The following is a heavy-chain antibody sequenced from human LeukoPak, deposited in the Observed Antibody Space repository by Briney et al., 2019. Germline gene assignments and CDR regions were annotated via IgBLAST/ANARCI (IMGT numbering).Heavy chain of an antibody. CDR1: GGSINSYY. D-gene: IGHD3-22*01. CDR3: ARISNSQGMIYDY. J-gene: IGHJ4*02. CDR2: IYYSGST. V-gene: IGHV4-59*01. Sequence: SETLSLTCTVSGGSINSYYWSWIRQPPGKGLEWIGYIYYSGSTKYNPSLKSRVTMSVDTSKNQFSLKLSSVTAADTAVYYCARISNSQGMIYDYWGPGTLVTVSP.